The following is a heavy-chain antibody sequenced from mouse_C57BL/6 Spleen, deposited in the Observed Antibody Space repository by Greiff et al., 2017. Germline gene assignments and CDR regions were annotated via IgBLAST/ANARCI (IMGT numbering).Heavy chain of an antibody. V-gene: IGHV14-1*01. CDR2: IDPEDGDT. D-gene: IGHD1-1*01. J-gene: IGHJ2*01. CDR3: TPDYYGKGRNYFDY. CDR1: GFNIKDYY. Sequence: EVQLQESGAELVRPGASVKLSCTASGFNIKDYYMHWVKQRPEQGLEWIGRIDPEDGDTEYAPKFQGKATMTADTSSTTAYLQLSSLTSEDTAVYYCTPDYYGKGRNYFDYWGQGTTLTVSS.